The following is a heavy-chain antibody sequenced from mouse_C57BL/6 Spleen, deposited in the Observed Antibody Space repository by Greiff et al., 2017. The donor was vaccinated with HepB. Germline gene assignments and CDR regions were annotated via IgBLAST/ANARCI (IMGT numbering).Heavy chain of an antibody. CDR1: GYTFTDYE. D-gene: IGHD4-1*01. Sequence: VKVVESGAELVRPGASVTLSCKASGYTFTDYEMHWVKQTPVHGLEWIGAIDPETGGTAYNQKFKGKAILTADKSSSTAYMELRSLTSEDSAVYYCTRDHWDTWFAYWGQGTLVTVSA. J-gene: IGHJ3*01. V-gene: IGHV1-15*01. CDR3: TRDHWDTWFAY. CDR2: IDPETGGT.